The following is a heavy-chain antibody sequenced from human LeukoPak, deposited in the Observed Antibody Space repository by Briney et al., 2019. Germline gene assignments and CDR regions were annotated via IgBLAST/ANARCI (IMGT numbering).Heavy chain of an antibody. J-gene: IGHJ4*02. CDR3: AKAFFLVET. D-gene: IGHD2-8*02. CDR2: IWYDGSNK. CDR1: GFTFSSYG. Sequence: GRSLRLSCAASGFTFSSYGMHWVRQAPGKGLEWVAVIWYDGSNKYYADSVKGRFTISRDNSKNTLYLQMNSLRAEDTAVYYCAKAFFLVETWGQGTLVTVSS. V-gene: IGHV3-33*06.